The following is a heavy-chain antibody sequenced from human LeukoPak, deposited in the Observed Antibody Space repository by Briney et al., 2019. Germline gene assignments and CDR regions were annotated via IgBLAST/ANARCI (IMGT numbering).Heavy chain of an antibody. CDR3: AREMGPGGFWSGYYRTPFDY. V-gene: IGHV1-18*01. Sequence: ASVKVSCKASGYTFTSYGISWVRQATGQGLEWMVWISAYNGNTNYAQKLQGRVTMTTDTSTSTAYMELRSLRSDDTAVYYCAREMGPGGFWSGYYRTPFDYWGQGTLVTVSS. D-gene: IGHD3-3*01. CDR1: GYTFTSYG. J-gene: IGHJ4*02. CDR2: ISAYNGNT.